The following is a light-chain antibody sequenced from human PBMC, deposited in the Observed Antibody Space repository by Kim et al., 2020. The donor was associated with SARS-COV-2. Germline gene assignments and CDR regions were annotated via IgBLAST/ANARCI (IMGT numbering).Light chain of an antibody. CDR3: QVWDSNSA. J-gene: IGLJ2*01. CDR1: NIGTTN. CDR2: RDN. V-gene: IGLV3-9*01. Sequence: VYVARGQTARITCGGNNIGTTNVHWYQQRPGQAPVLVIYRDNNRPSGIPERFSGSKSGNMATLTISRAQAGDEADYYCQVWDSNSAFGGGTQLTVL.